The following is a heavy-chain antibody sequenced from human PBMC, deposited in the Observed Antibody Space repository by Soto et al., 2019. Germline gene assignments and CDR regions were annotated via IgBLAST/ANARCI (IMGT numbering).Heavy chain of an antibody. D-gene: IGHD1-1*01. CDR1: GFSLSNARMG. Sequence: QVTLKESGPVLVKPTETLTLTCTVSGFSLSNARMGVSWIRQPPGKALEWLAHILSNDEKSYSTSLKSRLTISKDTSKSQVVLTMTNMDPVDTATYYCARTQEPYWYFDLWGRGTLVTVSS. J-gene: IGHJ2*01. CDR2: ILSNDEK. V-gene: IGHV2-26*01. CDR3: ARTQEPYWYFDL.